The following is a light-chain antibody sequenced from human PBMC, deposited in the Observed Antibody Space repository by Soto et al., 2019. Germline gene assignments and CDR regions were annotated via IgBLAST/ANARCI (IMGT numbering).Light chain of an antibody. J-gene: IGKJ2*01. Sequence: EIVLTQSPGTLSLSPGERATLSCRASQSVNSKYLAWYQQKPGQAPRLLIYDTSTRAAGIPDRFIGSGSGTDFILTIRRLGPERFAVYYRQQYAKTFGRGTKLEIK. CDR2: DTS. V-gene: IGKV3-20*01. CDR1: QSVNSKY. CDR3: QQYAKT.